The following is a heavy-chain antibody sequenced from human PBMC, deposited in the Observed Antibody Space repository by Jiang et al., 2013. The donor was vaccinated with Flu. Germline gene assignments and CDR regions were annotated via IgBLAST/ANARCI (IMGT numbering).Heavy chain of an antibody. J-gene: IGHJ3*02. Sequence: PSETLSLTCAVYGTSFSDFYWSWIRQPPGKGLEWIGEINHSGSTNYNPSLKSRVTMSVDTSKNQLSLKLSSVTAADTAVYFCARDSQWTPMDAFDIWGQGTMVTVSS. V-gene: IGHV4-34*01. D-gene: IGHD6-19*01. CDR2: INHSGST. CDR3: ARDSQWTPMDAFDI. CDR1: GTSFSDFY.